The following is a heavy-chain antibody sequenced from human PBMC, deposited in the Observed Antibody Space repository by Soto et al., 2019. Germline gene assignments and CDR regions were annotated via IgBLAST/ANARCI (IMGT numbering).Heavy chain of an antibody. V-gene: IGHV4-39*07. Sequence: SETLSLTCTVSGGSISSGGYYWSWIRQPPGKGLEWIGEINHSGSTNYNPSLKSRVTISVDTSKNQFSLKLSSVTAADTAVYYCARAYSSSWRYYYYGMDVWGQGTTVTVSS. CDR2: INHSGST. J-gene: IGHJ6*02. D-gene: IGHD6-13*01. CDR1: GGSISSGGYY. CDR3: ARAYSSSWRYYYYGMDV.